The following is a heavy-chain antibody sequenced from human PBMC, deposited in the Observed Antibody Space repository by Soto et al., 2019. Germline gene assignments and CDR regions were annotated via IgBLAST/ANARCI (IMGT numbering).Heavy chain of an antibody. V-gene: IGHV1-3*01. CDR2: INAGNGNT. J-gene: IGHJ6*03. CDR1: GYTFTSYA. D-gene: IGHD1-1*01. Sequence: ASVKVSCKASGYTFTSYAMNWVRQAPGQRLEWMGWINAGNGNTKYSQKFQGRVTITRDTSASTAYMELSSLRSEDTAVYYCARDVNDYYYYYMDVWGKGTTVTVSS. CDR3: ARDVNDYYYYYMDV.